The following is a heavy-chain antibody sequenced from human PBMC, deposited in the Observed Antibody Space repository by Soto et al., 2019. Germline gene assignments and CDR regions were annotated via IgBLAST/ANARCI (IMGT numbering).Heavy chain of an antibody. D-gene: IGHD3-10*02. CDR3: AKGREVFGNDAFDI. Sequence: EVQLLESGGGLAQPGGSLTPSCAASGLTFSSYAMSWVRQAPGKGLEWVSGISGSGGNTYYADSVKGRFTISRDNSKNTLYLQMNTLRAEDKAVYYCAKGREVFGNDAFDIWGQGTMVTVSS. J-gene: IGHJ3*02. V-gene: IGHV3-23*01. CDR1: GLTFSSYA. CDR2: ISGSGGNT.